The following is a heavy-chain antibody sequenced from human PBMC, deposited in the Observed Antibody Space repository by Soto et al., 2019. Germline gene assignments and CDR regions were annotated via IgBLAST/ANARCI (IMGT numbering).Heavy chain of an antibody. CDR1: GGTFSSYA. Sequence: QVQLVQSGAEVKKPGSSVKVSCKASGGTFSSYAISWVRQAPGQGLEWMGGIIPIFGTANYAQKFQGRVTITGDKSTSTAYMGLSSLRSEDTAVYYCARCGAYYDFWGGFSYGMAVWGQGTTVTVSS. CDR2: IIPIFGTA. D-gene: IGHD3-3*01. V-gene: IGHV1-69*06. J-gene: IGHJ6*02. CDR3: ARCGAYYDFWGGFSYGMAV.